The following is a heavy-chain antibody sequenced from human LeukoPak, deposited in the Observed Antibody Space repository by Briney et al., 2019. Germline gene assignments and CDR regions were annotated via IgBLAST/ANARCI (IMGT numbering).Heavy chain of an antibody. Sequence: PSETLSLTCTVSGGSISSSSYYWGWIRQPPGKGLEWIGYIYHSGSTYYNPSLKSRVTISVDRSKNQFSLELSSVTAADTAVHYCARDAIGDTAMARGSFDYWGQGTLVTVSS. CDR1: GGSISSSSYY. CDR2: IYHSGST. V-gene: IGHV4-39*07. CDR3: ARDAIGDTAMARGSFDY. J-gene: IGHJ4*02. D-gene: IGHD5-18*01.